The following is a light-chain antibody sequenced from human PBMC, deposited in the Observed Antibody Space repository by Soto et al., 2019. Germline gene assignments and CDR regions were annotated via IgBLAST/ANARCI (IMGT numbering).Light chain of an antibody. V-gene: IGLV1-40*01. CDR3: QSYDSSLSGSV. CDR2: GNS. Sequence: QFVLTQPPSVCGAPGQRVTISCTRSSYNIGAGYDVHWYQQLPGTAPKLLIYGNSNRPSGVPDRFSGSKSGTSASLTITGLQAEDEADYYCQSYDSSLSGSVFGGGTQLTV. CDR1: SYNIGAGYD. J-gene: IGLJ7*01.